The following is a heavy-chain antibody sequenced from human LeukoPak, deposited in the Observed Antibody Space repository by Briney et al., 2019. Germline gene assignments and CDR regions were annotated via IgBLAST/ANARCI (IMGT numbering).Heavy chain of an antibody. Sequence: PGGSLRLSCTASGFTFGDYAMSWFRQAPGRGLEWVGFVRTKAHGATTEYAASVEGRFTISRDDSESIAYLQMNSLKTEDTAVYYCTRKEYSGGWYGLGAFDIWGQGTMVTVSS. D-gene: IGHD6-19*01. V-gene: IGHV3-49*03. CDR2: VRTKAHGATT. J-gene: IGHJ3*02. CDR1: GFTFGDYA. CDR3: TRKEYSGGWYGLGAFDI.